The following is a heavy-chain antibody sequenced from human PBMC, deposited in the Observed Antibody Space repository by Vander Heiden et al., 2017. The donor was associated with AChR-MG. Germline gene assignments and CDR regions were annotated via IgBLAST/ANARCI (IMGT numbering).Heavy chain of an antibody. CDR1: GFTFSSYA. CDR2: ISYDGSNK. Sequence: QVQLVESGGGVVQPGRSLRLSCAASGFTFSSYAMHWVRQAPGKGLEWVAVISYDGSNKYYADSVKGRFTISRDNSKNTLYLQMNSLRAEDTAVYYCARAWWLASNWFDPWGQGTLVTVSS. CDR3: ARAWWLASNWFDP. V-gene: IGHV3-30-3*01. D-gene: IGHD6-19*01. J-gene: IGHJ5*02.